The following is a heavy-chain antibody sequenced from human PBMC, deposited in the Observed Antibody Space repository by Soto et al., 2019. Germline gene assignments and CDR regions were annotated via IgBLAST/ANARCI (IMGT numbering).Heavy chain of an antibody. D-gene: IGHD2-2*01. CDR2: ISGSGGST. J-gene: IGHJ6*02. Sequence: EVQLLESGGGLVQPGGSLRLSCAASGFTFSSYAMSWVRQAPGKGLEWVSAISGSGGSTYYADSVKGRFTISRDNSKNTLYLQMNRRRAEDTAVYYCAKGFEAMLLSYYYGMDVWGQGTTVTVSS. V-gene: IGHV3-23*01. CDR1: GFTFSSYA. CDR3: AKGFEAMLLSYYYGMDV.